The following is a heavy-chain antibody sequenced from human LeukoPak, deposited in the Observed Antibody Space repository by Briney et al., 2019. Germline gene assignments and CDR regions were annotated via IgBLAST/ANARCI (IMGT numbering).Heavy chain of an antibody. V-gene: IGHV1-69*05. CDR1: GSTFSSYA. J-gene: IGHJ6*03. CDR2: IIPIFGTA. CDR3: ARGPAVAGRTRYSYMDV. D-gene: IGHD6-19*01. Sequence: SVKVSSKASGSTFSSYAISWVRQAPGQGLEWMGGIIPIFGTANYAQKFQGKVTITTDEPTSTAYMELSSLRSEDTAVYYCARGPAVAGRTRYSYMDVWGKGTTVTVSS.